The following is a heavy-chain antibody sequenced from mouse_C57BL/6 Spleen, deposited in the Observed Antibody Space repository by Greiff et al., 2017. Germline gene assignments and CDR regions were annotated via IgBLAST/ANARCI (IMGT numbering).Heavy chain of an antibody. J-gene: IGHJ2*01. CDR3: ARFGATTVPR. Sequence: QVQLQQPGAELVKPGASVKLSCKASGYTFTSYWMQWVKQRPGQGLEWIGEIDPSDSYTNYNQQFKGKATLTVDTSSSTAYMQLSSLTSEDSAVYYCARFGATTVPRWGQGTTLTVSS. CDR1: GYTFTSYW. V-gene: IGHV1-50*01. CDR2: IDPSDSYT. D-gene: IGHD1-1*01.